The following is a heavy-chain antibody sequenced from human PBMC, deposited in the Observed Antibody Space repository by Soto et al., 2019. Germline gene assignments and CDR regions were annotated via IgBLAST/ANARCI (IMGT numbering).Heavy chain of an antibody. CDR3: YGSGSSHLYYGMDV. CDR2: IYYSGST. Sequence: PSETLSLTCTVSGGSVSSGSYYWSWIRQPPGKGLEWIGYIYYSGSTNYNPSLKSRVTISVDTSKNQFSLKLSSVTAADTAVYYCYGSGSSHLYYGMDVWGQGTTVTVSS. CDR1: GGSVSSGSYY. J-gene: IGHJ6*02. V-gene: IGHV4-61*01. D-gene: IGHD3-10*01.